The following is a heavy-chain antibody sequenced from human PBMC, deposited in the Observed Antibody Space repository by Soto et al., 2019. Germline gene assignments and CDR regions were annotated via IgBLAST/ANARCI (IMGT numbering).Heavy chain of an antibody. CDR3: ARALYRSGTYYAFDT. V-gene: IGHV1-18*01. Sequence: QVPLVQSGAEVKKPGASVTVSCKTSGYTPTNYDIGWVRQAPGQGLEWMGWISAYNGNTNSAQKLQGRLTMTTDTSTRTAYMELRSLRSDDTAVYYCARALYRSGTYYAFDTWGQGTLVTVSS. CDR1: GYTPTNYD. CDR2: ISAYNGNT. D-gene: IGHD1-26*01. J-gene: IGHJ4*02.